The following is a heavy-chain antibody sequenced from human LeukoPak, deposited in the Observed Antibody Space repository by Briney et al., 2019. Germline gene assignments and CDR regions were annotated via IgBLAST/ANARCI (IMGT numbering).Heavy chain of an antibody. CDR2: LNSDGSST. V-gene: IGHV3-74*01. Sequence: PGGSLRLSCAASGFTLSSYWMHLVGPASGAWLVWVSRLNSDGSSTSYADSVKGRFTISRDNAKNTLYLQMNSLRAEDTAVYYCARELWFGELLALDYWGQGTLVTVSS. D-gene: IGHD3-10*01. CDR3: ARELWFGELLALDY. CDR1: GFTLSSYW. J-gene: IGHJ4*02.